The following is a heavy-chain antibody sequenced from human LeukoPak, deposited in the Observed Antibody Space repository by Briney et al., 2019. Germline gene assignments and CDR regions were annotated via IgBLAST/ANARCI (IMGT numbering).Heavy chain of an antibody. CDR1: GGTFSSYA. V-gene: IGHV1-69*04. CDR3: GRGRPAPFDY. Sequence: ASVKVSCKASGGTFSSYAISWVRQAPGQGLEWIGRIIPILGIANYAQKFQGRVTITADKSTSTAYMELSSLRSEDTAVYYCGRGRPAPFDYWGQGTLVTVSS. J-gene: IGHJ4*02. D-gene: IGHD1-14*01. CDR2: IIPILGIA.